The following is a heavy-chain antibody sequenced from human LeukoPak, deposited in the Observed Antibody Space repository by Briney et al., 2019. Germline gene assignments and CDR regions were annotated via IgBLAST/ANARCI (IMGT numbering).Heavy chain of an antibody. CDR1: GFTFSSSR. Sequence: PGGSLRLSCAASGFTFSSSRMNSVRQAPGRGLEWVLYIRTRSKTIPYAASVTGRFTLSRANAKNSLYMQMSTRRNAHTDMTECARDRGTSCYLRWGQGTLVTVSS. V-gene: IGHV3-48*02. CDR3: ARDRGTSCYLR. D-gene: IGHD3/OR15-3a*01. CDR2: IRTRSKTI. J-gene: IGHJ4*02.